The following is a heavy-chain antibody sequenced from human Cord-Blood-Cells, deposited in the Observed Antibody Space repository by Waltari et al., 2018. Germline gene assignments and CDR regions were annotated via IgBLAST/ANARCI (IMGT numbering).Heavy chain of an antibody. CDR2: IRGSGGNT. CDR3: AKARLSRGWYYFDY. V-gene: IGHV3-23*01. Sequence: EVQLLESGGGLVQPGGSLRLSCAASGFTFSSYAMSWVRQAPGKGLEWVSAIRGSGGNTYYADSVKGRFTISRDNSKNTLYLQMNSLRAEDTAVYYCAKARLSRGWYYFDYWGQGTLVTVSS. J-gene: IGHJ4*02. CDR1: GFTFSSYA. D-gene: IGHD6-19*01.